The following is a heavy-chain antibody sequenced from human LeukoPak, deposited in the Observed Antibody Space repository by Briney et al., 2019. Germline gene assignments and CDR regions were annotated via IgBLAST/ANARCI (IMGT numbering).Heavy chain of an antibody. CDR2: IYYSGST. Sequence: SETLSLTCTVSGGSISSYYWSWIRQPPGRGLEWIGYIYYSGSTNYNPSLKSRVTISVDTSKNQFSLKLSSVTAADTAVYYCARLTFDWYYFDYWGQGTLVTVSS. CDR1: GGSISSYY. V-gene: IGHV4-59*08. J-gene: IGHJ4*02. D-gene: IGHD3-9*01. CDR3: ARLTFDWYYFDY.